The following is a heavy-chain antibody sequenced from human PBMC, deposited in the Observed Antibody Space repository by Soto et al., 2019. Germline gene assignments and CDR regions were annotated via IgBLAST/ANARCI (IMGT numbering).Heavy chain of an antibody. Sequence: QVPLQESGPRLVRPSGTLSLTCTVSSGSITSANWWSWVRQPPGRGLEWIGEIYHSGSTNYNLSLTSRVTLSVEKSKNQFSLSLSSVTAADTAMYYCARRGGGVVLAATTPFDYWGQGTLVTVSS. V-gene: IGHV4-4*02. CDR3: ARRGGGVVLAATTPFDY. CDR2: IYHSGST. CDR1: SGSITSANW. D-gene: IGHD2-15*01. J-gene: IGHJ4*02.